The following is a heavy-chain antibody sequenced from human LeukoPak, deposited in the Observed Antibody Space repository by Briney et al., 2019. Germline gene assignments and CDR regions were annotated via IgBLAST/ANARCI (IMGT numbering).Heavy chain of an antibody. CDR1: VRPISSYY. Sequence: SETLSLPCTVSVRPISSYYWSWIRQPPGKALEWIGYIYYSGSTNYNPSLKSRVTISLDTSKNQFSLKVSSVTAADTAVYYCATSYSYGSFDYWGQGTLVTVSS. V-gene: IGHV4-59*01. D-gene: IGHD5-18*01. CDR2: IYYSGST. CDR3: ATSYSYGSFDY. J-gene: IGHJ4*02.